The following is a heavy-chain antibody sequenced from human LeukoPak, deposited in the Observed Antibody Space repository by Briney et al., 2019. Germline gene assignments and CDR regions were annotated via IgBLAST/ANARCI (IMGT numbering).Heavy chain of an antibody. CDR1: GYSFTYFA. Sequence: ASVKVSCKASGYSFTYFAMNWVRQAPGQGLEWMGWINTATGSPTYAQAFTGRFVFSLDTSVASAYLEISNLKPEDSAVYYCAREGGYTYGGVSWGQGTLVIVSS. J-gene: IGHJ5*02. D-gene: IGHD5-18*01. V-gene: IGHV7-4-1*02. CDR3: AREGGYTYGGVS. CDR2: INTATGSP.